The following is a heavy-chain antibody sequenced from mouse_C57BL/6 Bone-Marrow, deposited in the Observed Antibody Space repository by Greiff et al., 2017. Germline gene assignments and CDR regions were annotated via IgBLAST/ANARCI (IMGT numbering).Heavy chain of an antibody. Sequence: VQLQESGPELVKPGASVTLSCKASGYTFTSYDINWVKQRPGQGLEWIGWIFPRDGSTKYNEKFKGKATLTVDTSSSPAYMELHRLTSEDSAVYCCARGYGSSYWYFDVWGTGTTVTVSS. CDR1: GYTFTSYD. D-gene: IGHD1-1*01. CDR3: ARGYGSSYWYFDV. V-gene: IGHV1-85*01. J-gene: IGHJ1*03. CDR2: IFPRDGST.